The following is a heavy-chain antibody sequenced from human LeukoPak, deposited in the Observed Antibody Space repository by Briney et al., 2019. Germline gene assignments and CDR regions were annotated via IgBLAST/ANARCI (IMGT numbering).Heavy chain of an antibody. J-gene: IGHJ4*02. D-gene: IGHD3-3*01. V-gene: IGHV4-34*01. CDR1: GGSFSGYY. CDR3: ARVMARRFSGY. Sequence: SETLSLTCAVYGGSFSGYYWSWIRQPPGKGLEWIVEINHSGSTNYNPSLKSRVTISVDTSKNQFSLKLSSVTAADTAVYYCARVMARRFSGYWGQGTLVTVSS. CDR2: INHSGST.